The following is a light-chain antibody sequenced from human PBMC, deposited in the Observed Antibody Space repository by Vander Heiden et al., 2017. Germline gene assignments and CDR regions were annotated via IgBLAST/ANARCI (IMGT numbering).Light chain of an antibody. CDR1: QSISSY. V-gene: IGKV1-39*01. J-gene: IGKJ1*01. CDR2: AAS. CDR3: QQSYNTPPT. Sequence: DIQMTQSPSSLSASVGDRVTITCRASQSISSYLNWYQQKQGKAPKLLIYAASSLQSGVPSRFSGGGSGTDFTLTINSLQPEDFATYYCQQSYNTPPTFGQGTKVEIK.